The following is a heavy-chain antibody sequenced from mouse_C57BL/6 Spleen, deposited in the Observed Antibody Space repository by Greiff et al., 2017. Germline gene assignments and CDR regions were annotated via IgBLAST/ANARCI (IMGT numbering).Heavy chain of an antibody. CDR2: LNPSSGYT. J-gene: IGHJ4*01. CDR3: ARDYGTPYYAMDY. Sequence: VQLQQSGAELAKPGASVKLSCKASGYTFTSYWMHWVKQRPGQGLEWIGYLNPSSGYTKYNQKFKDKATLTADKSSSTAYMQLSSLTYEDSAVYYCARDYGTPYYAMDYWGQGTSVTVSS. D-gene: IGHD1-1*01. V-gene: IGHV1-7*01. CDR1: GYTFTSYW.